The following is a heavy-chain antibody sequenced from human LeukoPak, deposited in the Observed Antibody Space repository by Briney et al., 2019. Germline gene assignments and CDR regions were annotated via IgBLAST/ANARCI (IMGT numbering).Heavy chain of an antibody. CDR1: GFTFSSYG. V-gene: IGHV3-30*02. CDR2: IRYDGSNK. CDR3: AKDPATYCGGDCYPYYFDY. D-gene: IGHD2-21*02. J-gene: IGHJ4*02. Sequence: PGGSLRLSCAASGFTFSSYGMHWVRQAPGKGLEWVAFIRYDGSNKYYADSVKGRFTISRDNSKNTLYLQMNSLRAEDTAVYYCAKDPATYCGGDCYPYYFDYWGQGTLVTVSS.